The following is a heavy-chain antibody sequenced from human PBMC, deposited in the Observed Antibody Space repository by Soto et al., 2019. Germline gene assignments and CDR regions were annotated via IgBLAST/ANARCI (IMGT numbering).Heavy chain of an antibody. V-gene: IGHV3-33*01. Sequence: GGSLRLSCAASGFTFSTYGMHWVRQAPGKGLEWVAVMWFDGKHQYYADSVKGRFTISRDNSKNTLYLQMNSLRADDTALYYCARWTYYDSSGYYYVLDYWGQGT. CDR3: ARWTYYDSSGYYYVLDY. D-gene: IGHD3-22*01. CDR1: GFTFSTYG. CDR2: MWFDGKHQ. J-gene: IGHJ4*02.